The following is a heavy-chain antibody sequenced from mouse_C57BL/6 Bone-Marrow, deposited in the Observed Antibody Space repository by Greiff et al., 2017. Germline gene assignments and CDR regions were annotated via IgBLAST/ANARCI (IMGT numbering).Heavy chain of an antibody. J-gene: IGHJ3*01. CDR2: ISSGSSTI. V-gene: IGHV5-17*01. CDR1: GFTFSDYG. Sequence: EVQLMESGGGLVKPGGSLKLSCAASGFTFSDYGMHWVGQAPEKGLEWVAYISSGSSTIYYADTVKGRFTISRDNAKNTLFLQMTRLRSEDTAMYYCERNLFAYWGQGTLVTVSA. CDR3: ERNLFAY.